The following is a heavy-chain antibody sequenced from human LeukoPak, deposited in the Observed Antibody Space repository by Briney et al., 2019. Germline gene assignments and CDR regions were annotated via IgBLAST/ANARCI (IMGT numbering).Heavy chain of an antibody. V-gene: IGHV3-23*01. J-gene: IGHJ4*02. CDR2: ISGSGGST. D-gene: IGHD3-10*01. CDR3: AKSGGVLWFGELLPKYYFDY. CDR1: GFTFSSYA. Sequence: GGSLRLSCAASGFTFSSYAMSWVRQAPGKGLEWVSAISGSGGSTYYADSVKGRFTISRDNSKNTLYLQMNGLRAEDTAVYYCAKSGGVLWFGELLPKYYFDYWGQGTLVTVSS.